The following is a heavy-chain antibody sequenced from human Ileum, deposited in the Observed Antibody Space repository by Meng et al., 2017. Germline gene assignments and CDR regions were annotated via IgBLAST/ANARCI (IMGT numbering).Heavy chain of an antibody. CDR1: GDSITSRHY. CDR3: ARDVGVRATLGYFDY. Sequence: SETLSLTCAVSGDSITSRHYWVWIRQAPGKGPEWIGSIIAVSGSTFYNPSLASRVTISADTSKDHISLKLTSVTAADTALYYCARDVGVRATLGYFDYWGQGTLVTVSS. D-gene: IGHD1-26*01. CDR2: IIAVSGST. V-gene: IGHV4-38-2*02. J-gene: IGHJ4*02.